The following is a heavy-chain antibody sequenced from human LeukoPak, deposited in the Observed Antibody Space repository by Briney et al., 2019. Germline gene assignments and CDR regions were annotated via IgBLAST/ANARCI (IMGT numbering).Heavy chain of an antibody. CDR3: TRGSTAYYYMDV. CDR1: GGSISSYY. J-gene: IGHJ6*03. D-gene: IGHD5-18*01. V-gene: IGHV4-59*01. CDR2: IYYSGST. Sequence: KTSETLSLTCTVSGGSISSYYWSWIRQPPGKGLEWVGNIYYSGSTNYNPSLKSRVTISVDTSKNQFSLKLSSVTAADTAVYYCTRGSTAYYYMDVWGKGTTVTISS.